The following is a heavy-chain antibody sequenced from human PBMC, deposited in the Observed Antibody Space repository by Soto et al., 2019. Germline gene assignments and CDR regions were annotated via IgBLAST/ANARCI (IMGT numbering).Heavy chain of an antibody. CDR2: IYWDDDK. D-gene: IGHD1-1*01. J-gene: IGHJ4*02. CDR1: GFSLSTSGVG. Sequence: QITLKESGPTLVKPTQTLTLTCTFSGFSLSTSGVGVGWIRQPPGKALEWLALIYWDDDKLYSPSLKSRLTITKDTSKNQVVLTMTNMDPVDTATYYCAQRGGTADFDYWGQGTLVTVSS. CDR3: AQRGGTADFDY. V-gene: IGHV2-5*02.